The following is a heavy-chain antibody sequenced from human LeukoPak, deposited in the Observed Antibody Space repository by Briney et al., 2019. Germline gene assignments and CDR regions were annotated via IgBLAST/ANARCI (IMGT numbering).Heavy chain of an antibody. J-gene: IGHJ2*01. CDR1: GLSLSSNN. CDR3: TRDLGLRRMI. CDR2: ISAGSGTV. Sequence: GGSLSLSCAAPGLSLSSNNMHWVRQTPGGGLEWLSYISAGSGTVFSADSVKGRFSISRDNARESLFLQMSSLRVEDTGVYYCTRDLGLRRMIWGRGTLVIVSS. V-gene: IGHV3-48*04.